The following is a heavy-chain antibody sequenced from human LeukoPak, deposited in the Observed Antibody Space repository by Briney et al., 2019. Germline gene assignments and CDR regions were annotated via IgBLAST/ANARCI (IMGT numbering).Heavy chain of an antibody. CDR1: GFTFSSYG. CDR2: IWYDGSNK. D-gene: IGHD3-10*01. Sequence: GGSLRLSCAASGFTFSSYGMHWVRQAPGKGLEWVAVIWYDGSNKYYADSVKGRFTISRDNSKNTLYLQMNSLRAEDTALYHCARSQFGEYYFDYWGQGTLVTVSS. V-gene: IGHV3-33*01. J-gene: IGHJ4*02. CDR3: ARSQFGEYYFDY.